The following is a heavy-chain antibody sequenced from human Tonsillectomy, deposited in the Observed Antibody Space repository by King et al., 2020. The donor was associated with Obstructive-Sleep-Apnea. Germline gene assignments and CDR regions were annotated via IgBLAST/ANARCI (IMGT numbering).Heavy chain of an antibody. CDR2: INHSGST. Sequence: VQLQQWGAGLLKPSETLSLTCAVYGGSFSAYYWSWVRQPPGKGLEWIGGINHSGSTNYNPSLTSRVTISVDTSKNQFSLRLTPLTAPDTAMYYCASLVAVAGEWGEGTQVTVSS. D-gene: IGHD6-19*01. CDR1: GGSFSAYY. V-gene: IGHV4-34*01. CDR3: ASLVAVAGE. J-gene: IGHJ4*02.